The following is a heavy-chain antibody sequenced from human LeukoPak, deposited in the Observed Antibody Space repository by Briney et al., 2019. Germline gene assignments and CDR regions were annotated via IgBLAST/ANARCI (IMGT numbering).Heavy chain of an antibody. CDR2: TYYRSKWNN. V-gene: IGHV6-1*01. CDR1: GDTVSSNIAA. Sequence: QTLSLTCAISGDTVSSNIAAWNWIRQSPSRGLEWLGGTYYRSKWNNDYAVSVKSRISNNPDTSKNQFSLQLNSVTPEDTAVYYCARDLCSGGSCYWRFDYWGQGTLVTVPS. D-gene: IGHD2-15*01. J-gene: IGHJ4*02. CDR3: ARDLCSGGSCYWRFDY.